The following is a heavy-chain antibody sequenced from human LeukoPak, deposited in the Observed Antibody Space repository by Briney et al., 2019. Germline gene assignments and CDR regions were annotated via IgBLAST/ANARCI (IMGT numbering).Heavy chain of an antibody. J-gene: IGHJ4*02. CDR3: AKAHAPYYDILTGYSPDY. CDR2: ISGSGGST. V-gene: IGHV3-23*01. Sequence: GGSLRLSCAASGFTFSSYAMSWVRQAPGKGLEWVSAISGSGGSTYYADSVKGRFTISRDNSKNTLYLQMNSLRAEDTAVYYCAKAHAPYYDILTGYSPDYWGQGTLVTVSS. CDR1: GFTFSSYA. D-gene: IGHD3-9*01.